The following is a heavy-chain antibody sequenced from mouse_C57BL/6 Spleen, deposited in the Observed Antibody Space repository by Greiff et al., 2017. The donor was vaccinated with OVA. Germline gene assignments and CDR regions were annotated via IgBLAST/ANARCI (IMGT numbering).Heavy chain of an antibody. D-gene: IGHD2-14*01. J-gene: IGHJ3*01. CDR2: ISSGGSYT. V-gene: IGHV5-6*01. Sequence: DVQLQESGGDLVKPGGSLKLSCAASGFTFSSYGMSWVRQTPDKRLEWVATISSGGSYTYYPDSVKGRFTISRDNAKNTLYLQMSSLKSEDTAMYYCARHEVPPYWGQGTLVTVSA. CDR3: ARHEVPPY. CDR1: GFTFSSYG.